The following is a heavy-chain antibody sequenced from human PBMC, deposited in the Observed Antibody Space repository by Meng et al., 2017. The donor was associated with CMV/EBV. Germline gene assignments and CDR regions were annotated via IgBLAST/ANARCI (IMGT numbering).Heavy chain of an antibody. CDR2: ISWNSGSI. CDR1: GFTFDVYA. Sequence: GGSLRLSCAASGFTFDVYAMHWVRQVPGKGLEWVSGISWNSGSIGYADSVKGRFTISRDNAKNSLYLQMNSLRAEDTAFYYCAKVLKHYTDYYQYGMDVWGQGTTVTVSS. CDR3: AKVLKHYTDYYQYGMDV. V-gene: IGHV3-9*01. J-gene: IGHJ6*02. D-gene: IGHD3-3*01.